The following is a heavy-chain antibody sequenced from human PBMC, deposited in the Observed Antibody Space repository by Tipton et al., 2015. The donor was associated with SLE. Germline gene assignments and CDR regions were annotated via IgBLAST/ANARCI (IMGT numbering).Heavy chain of an antibody. V-gene: IGHV4-4*07. CDR1: GGSISRYS. D-gene: IGHD2-2*01. CDR3: VVCSPSSCSYCDY. Sequence: TLSLTCTVSGGSISRYSWGWIRQPAGMGLEWIGRIYTGGNTNDNPSLESRVTLSVDASEDQFSLRLTSVTAADTAVYYCVVCSPSSCSYCDYWGQGRLVTVSS. J-gene: IGHJ4*02. CDR2: IYTGGNT.